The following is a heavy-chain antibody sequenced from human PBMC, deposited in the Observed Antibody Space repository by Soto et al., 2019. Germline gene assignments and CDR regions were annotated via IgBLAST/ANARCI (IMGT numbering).Heavy chain of an antibody. CDR1: GFTFSSYA. Sequence: GGSLRLSCAASGFTFSSYAMSWVRQAPGKGLEWVSAISGSGGSTYYADSVKGRFTISRDNSKNTLYLQMNSLRAEDTAVYYCAKAIKYGDYVTADYWGQGTLVTVSS. CDR2: ISGSGGST. D-gene: IGHD4-17*01. V-gene: IGHV3-23*01. CDR3: AKAIKYGDYVTADY. J-gene: IGHJ4*02.